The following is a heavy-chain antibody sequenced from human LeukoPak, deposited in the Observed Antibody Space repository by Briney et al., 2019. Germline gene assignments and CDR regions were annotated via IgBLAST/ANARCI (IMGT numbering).Heavy chain of an antibody. J-gene: IGHJ4*02. CDR3: ARDEVDYDSSGYSVDY. Sequence: GGSLRLSCAAPGFTFSSYSMNWVRQAPGKGLEWVSSISSSSSYIYYADSVKGRFTISRDNAKNSLYLQMNSLRAEDTAVYYCARDEVDYDSSGYSVDYWGQGTLVTVSS. D-gene: IGHD3-22*01. CDR1: GFTFSSYS. CDR2: ISSSSSYI. V-gene: IGHV3-21*01.